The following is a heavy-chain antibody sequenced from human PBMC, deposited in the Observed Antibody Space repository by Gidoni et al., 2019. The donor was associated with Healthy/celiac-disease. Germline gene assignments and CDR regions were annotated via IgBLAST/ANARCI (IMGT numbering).Heavy chain of an antibody. CDR1: GGSISSSSYY. Sequence: QLQLQESGPGLVKPSETLSLTCTVSGGSISSSSYYWGWIRQPPGKGLEWIGSIYYSGSTYYNPSLKSRVTISVDTSKNQFSLKLSSVTAADTAVYYCARHADYYDSSGYSHDAFDIWGQGTMVTVSS. V-gene: IGHV4-39*01. J-gene: IGHJ3*02. CDR2: IYYSGST. CDR3: ARHADYYDSSGYSHDAFDI. D-gene: IGHD3-22*01.